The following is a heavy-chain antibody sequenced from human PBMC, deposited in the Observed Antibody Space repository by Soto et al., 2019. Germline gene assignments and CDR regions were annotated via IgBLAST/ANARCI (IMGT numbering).Heavy chain of an antibody. Sequence: TLSLTCTVSGGSVSSGSYYWSWIRQPPGKGLEWIGYIYYSGSTNYNPSLKSRVTISVDTSKNQFSLKLSSVTAADTAVYYCARDRTYYDFWSGYPPIPHYYYYGMDVWGQGTTVTVSS. CDR1: GGSVSSGSYY. J-gene: IGHJ6*02. CDR2: IYYSGST. D-gene: IGHD3-3*01. CDR3: ARDRTYYDFWSGYPPIPHYYYYGMDV. V-gene: IGHV4-61*01.